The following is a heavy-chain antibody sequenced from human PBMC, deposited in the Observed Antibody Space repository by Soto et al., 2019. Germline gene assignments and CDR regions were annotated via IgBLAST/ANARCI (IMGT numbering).Heavy chain of an antibody. Sequence: QVQLQQWGAGLLKPSETLSLTCAVYGGSFSGYQWTWIRQTPEMGLEWIGEINDSGNINYNPSLKSRVTILVDPAKKQISLRLSSVPAADTAVYYCAGGLILWFGELSRRGGYYYYMDVWGKGTTVTVSS. V-gene: IGHV4-34*02. CDR1: GGSFSGYQ. D-gene: IGHD3-10*01. J-gene: IGHJ6*03. CDR3: AGGLILWFGELSRRGGYYYYMDV. CDR2: INDSGNI.